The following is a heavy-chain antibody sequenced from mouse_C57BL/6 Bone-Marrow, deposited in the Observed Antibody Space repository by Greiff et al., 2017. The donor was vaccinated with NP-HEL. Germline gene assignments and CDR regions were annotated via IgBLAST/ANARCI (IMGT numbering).Heavy chain of an antibody. CDR1: GYTFTSYW. CDR2: IHPNSGST. Sequence: QVQLQQPGAELVKPGASVKLSCKASGYTFTSYWMHWVKQRPGQGLEWIGMIHPNSGSTNYNEKFKRKATLTVDKSSSTAYMQLSSLASEDSAVDYCAGAGTWDYWGQGTTLTVSS. CDR3: AGAGTWDY. D-gene: IGHD4-1*01. V-gene: IGHV1-64*01. J-gene: IGHJ2*01.